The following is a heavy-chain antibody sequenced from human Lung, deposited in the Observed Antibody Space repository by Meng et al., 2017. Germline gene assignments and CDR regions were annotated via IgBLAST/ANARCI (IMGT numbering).Heavy chain of an antibody. Sequence: LSPSGTRAASCCVFGGSFSDSYVSWPRQPPGKGLEWIGEINHSGSTNYNPSLENRATISVDTSQNNLSLKLSSVTAADSAVYYCARGPTTMAHDFDYWGQGTLVTVSS. J-gene: IGHJ4*02. D-gene: IGHD4-11*01. CDR2: INHSGST. CDR1: GGSFSDSY. V-gene: IGHV4-34*01. CDR3: ARGPTTMAHDFDY.